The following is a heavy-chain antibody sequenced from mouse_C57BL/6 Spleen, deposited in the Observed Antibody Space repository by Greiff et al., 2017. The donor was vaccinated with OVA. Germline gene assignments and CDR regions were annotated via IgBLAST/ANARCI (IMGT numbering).Heavy chain of an antibody. CDR2: IYPGSGNT. CDR3: ARTYGYYYYAMDY. Sequence: VQLQQSGAELVRPGASVKLSCKASGYTFTDYYINWVKQRPGQGLEWIARIYPGSGNTYYNEKFKGKATLTAEKSSSTAYMQLSSLTSEDSAVYFCARTYGYYYYAMDYWGQGTSVTVSS. J-gene: IGHJ4*01. D-gene: IGHD2-2*01. V-gene: IGHV1-76*01. CDR1: GYTFTDYY.